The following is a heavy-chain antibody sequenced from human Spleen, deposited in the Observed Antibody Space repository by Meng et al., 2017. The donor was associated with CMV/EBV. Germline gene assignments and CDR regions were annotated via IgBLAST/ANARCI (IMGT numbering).Heavy chain of an antibody. D-gene: IGHD3-10*01. J-gene: IGHJ4*02. V-gene: IGHV3-15*01. CDR1: GFTFSNAW. CDR2: IKSKTDGGTT. Sequence: SGFTFSNAWMSWVRQAPGKGLEWVGRIKSKTDGGTTDYAAPVKGRFTISRDDSKNTLYLQMNSLKTEDTAVYYCTTATDYYDSGGDYWGQGTLVTVSS. CDR3: TTATDYYDSGGDY.